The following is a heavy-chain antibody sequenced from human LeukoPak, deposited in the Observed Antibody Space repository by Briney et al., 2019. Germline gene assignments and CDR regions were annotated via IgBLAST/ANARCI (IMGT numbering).Heavy chain of an antibody. CDR1: GFTFSNAW. J-gene: IGHJ4*02. CDR2: IKSKTDGGTT. Sequence: GGSLRLSCAASGFTFSNAWMSWVRQAPGKGLEWVGRIKSKTDGGTTDYAAPVKGRFTISRDDSKNTLYLQTNSLKTEDTAVYYCTTDVGYCSSTSCPDYWGQGTLVTVSS. D-gene: IGHD2-2*01. V-gene: IGHV3-15*01. CDR3: TTDVGYCSSTSCPDY.